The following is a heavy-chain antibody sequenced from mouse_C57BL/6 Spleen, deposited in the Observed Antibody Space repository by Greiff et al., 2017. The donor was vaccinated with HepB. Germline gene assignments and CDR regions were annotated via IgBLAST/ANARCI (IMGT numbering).Heavy chain of an antibody. V-gene: IGHV1-69*01. J-gene: IGHJ2*01. Sequence: VQLQQSGAELVMPGASVKLSCKASGYTFTSYWMHWVKQRPGQGLEWIGEIAPSDSYTNYNQKFKGKSTLTVDKSSSTAYMQLSSLTSEDSAVYYCARSGKYYGSSYGYYFDYWGQGTTLTVSS. D-gene: IGHD1-1*01. CDR2: IAPSDSYT. CDR3: ARSGKYYGSSYGYYFDY. CDR1: GYTFTSYW.